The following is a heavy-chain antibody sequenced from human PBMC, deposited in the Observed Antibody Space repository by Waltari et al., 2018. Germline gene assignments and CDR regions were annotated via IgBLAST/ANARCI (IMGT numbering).Heavy chain of an antibody. V-gene: IGHV3-43D*04. CDR1: GFTFDDYA. J-gene: IGHJ6*03. CDR3: AKDLRPDYYYYMDV. Sequence: EVQLVESGGGLVQPGGSLKLSCAASGFTFDDYAMHWVRQAPGKGLEWVSLISWDGGSTYYADSVKGRFTISRDNSNNSLYLQMNSLRAEDTALYYCAKDLRPDYYYYMDVWGKGTTVTVSS. D-gene: IGHD6-6*01. CDR2: ISWDGGST.